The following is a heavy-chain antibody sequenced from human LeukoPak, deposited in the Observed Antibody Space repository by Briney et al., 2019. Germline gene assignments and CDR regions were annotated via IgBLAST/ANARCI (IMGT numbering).Heavy chain of an antibody. Sequence: PGGSLRLSCAASGFTFSSYGMHWVRQAPGKGLEWVAFIRYDGSNKYYADSVKGRFTISRDNAKNTLYLQMNSLRAEDTAVYYWASAFIAAAGNHGHWGQGTLVTVSS. V-gene: IGHV3-30*02. D-gene: IGHD6-13*01. CDR1: GFTFSSYG. J-gene: IGHJ4*02. CDR3: ASAFIAAAGNHGH. CDR2: IRYDGSNK.